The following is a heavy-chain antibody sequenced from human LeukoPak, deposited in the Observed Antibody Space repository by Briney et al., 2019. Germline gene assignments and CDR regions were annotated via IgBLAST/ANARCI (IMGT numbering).Heavy chain of an antibody. V-gene: IGHV4-39*01. CDR3: ARRGMITFGTSAWFDP. D-gene: IGHD3-16*01. CDR2: IYYSGST. CDR1: GGSISSYY. Sequence: SETLSLTCTVSGGSISSYYWGWIRQPPGKGLEWIGSIYYSGSTYYNPSLKSRVTISVDTSKNQFSLKLSSVTAADTAVYYCARRGMITFGTSAWFDPWGQGTLVTVSS. J-gene: IGHJ5*02.